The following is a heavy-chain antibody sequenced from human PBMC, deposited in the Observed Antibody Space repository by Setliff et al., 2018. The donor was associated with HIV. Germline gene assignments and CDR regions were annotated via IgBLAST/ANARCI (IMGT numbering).Heavy chain of an antibody. CDR2: IYYSGST. CDR3: ARARGGCSGGSCPAHHYYYYMDV. Sequence: SETLSLTCNASGGSISSGGYYWSWIRQHPGKGLEWIGYIYYSGSTYYNPSLKSLGTISVDTSKNQFSLKLSSVTAADTAVYYCARARGGCSGGSCPAHHYYYYMDVWGKGTTVTVSS. CDR1: GGSISSGGYY. J-gene: IGHJ6*03. V-gene: IGHV4-31*01. D-gene: IGHD2-15*01.